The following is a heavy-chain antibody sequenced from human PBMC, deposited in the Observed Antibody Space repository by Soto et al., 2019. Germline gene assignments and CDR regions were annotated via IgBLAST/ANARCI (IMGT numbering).Heavy chain of an antibody. CDR3: AGRIAARPYYFDY. J-gene: IGHJ4*02. Sequence: QVQLQESGPGLVKPSQTLSLTCTVSGGSISSGDYYWSWIRQPPGKGLEWIGYIYYSGSTYYNPSLKSRVTISVDPSQNQFSLKLSSVTAADTAVYYCAGRIAARPYYFDYWGQGTLVTVSS. V-gene: IGHV4-30-4*01. CDR1: GGSISSGDYY. D-gene: IGHD6-6*01. CDR2: IYYSGST.